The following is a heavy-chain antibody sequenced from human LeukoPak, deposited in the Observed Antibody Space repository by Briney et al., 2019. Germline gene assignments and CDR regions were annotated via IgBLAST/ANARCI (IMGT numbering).Heavy chain of an antibody. CDR2: IYHSGST. CDR1: GGSISSGGYY. Sequence: SETLSLTCTVSGGSISSGGYYWSWIRQPPGKGLEWIGYIYHSGSTYYNPSLKSRVTISVDRSKNQFSLKLSSVTAADTAVYYCARDWEAAAGTDYWGQGTLVTVSS. CDR3: ARDWEAAAGTDY. D-gene: IGHD6-13*01. J-gene: IGHJ4*02. V-gene: IGHV4-30-2*01.